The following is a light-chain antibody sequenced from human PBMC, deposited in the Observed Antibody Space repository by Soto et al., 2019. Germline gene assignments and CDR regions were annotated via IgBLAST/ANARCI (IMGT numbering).Light chain of an antibody. J-gene: IGKJ4*01. Sequence: ENVLTQSPGTLSLSPGERATLSCRASQNVISSYLAWYQQKPGQAPSLLVYATSSRAAGIPDRFSGSGSGTDFTLNISRLEPEDFAVYYCQQYDSSHLTFGGVTKVEIK. CDR1: QNVISSY. CDR3: QQYDSSHLT. V-gene: IGKV3-20*01. CDR2: ATS.